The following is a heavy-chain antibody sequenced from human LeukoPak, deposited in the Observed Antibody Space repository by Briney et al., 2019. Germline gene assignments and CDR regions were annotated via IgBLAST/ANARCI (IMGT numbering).Heavy chain of an antibody. Sequence: PSETLSLTCTVSGGSISSSSHYWGWIRQPPGKGLEWIVGMYYSGGTYYNPSLKSRVTISIDTSKNQFSLKLNSVTAADTAVYYCARLVRYCSTNGCYPFDYWGQGTLVAVSS. D-gene: IGHD2-2*01. V-gene: IGHV4-39*01. CDR3: ARLVRYCSTNGCYPFDY. J-gene: IGHJ4*02. CDR2: MYYSGGT. CDR1: GGSISSSSHY.